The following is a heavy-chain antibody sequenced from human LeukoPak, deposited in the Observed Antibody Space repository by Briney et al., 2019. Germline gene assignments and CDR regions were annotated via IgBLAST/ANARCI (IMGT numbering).Heavy chain of an antibody. J-gene: IGHJ4*02. CDR2: IYYSGST. Sequence: SETLSLTCAVYGGSFSGYYWSWIRQPPGKGLEWIGSIYYSGSTYYNPSLKSRVTISVDTSKNQFSLKLSSVTAADTAVYYCARHVFSKWLSPPPFDYWGQGTLVTVSS. V-gene: IGHV4-34*01. CDR1: GGSFSGYY. CDR3: ARHVFSKWLSPPPFDY. D-gene: IGHD6-19*01.